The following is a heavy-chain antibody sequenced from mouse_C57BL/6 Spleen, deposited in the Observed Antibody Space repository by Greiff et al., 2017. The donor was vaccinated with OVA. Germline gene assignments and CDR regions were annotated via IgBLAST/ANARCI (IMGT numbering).Heavy chain of an antibody. J-gene: IGHJ3*01. CDR2: ISGGGGNT. D-gene: IGHD1-1*01. Sequence: EVKLMESGGGLVKPGGSLKLSCAASGFTFSSYTMSWVRQTPEKRLEWVATISGGGGNTYYPDSVKGRFTISRDNAKNTLYLQMSSLRSEDTALYYCARQDYYGSSYPFAYWGQGTLVTVSA. V-gene: IGHV5-9*01. CDR1: GFTFSSYT. CDR3: ARQDYYGSSYPFAY.